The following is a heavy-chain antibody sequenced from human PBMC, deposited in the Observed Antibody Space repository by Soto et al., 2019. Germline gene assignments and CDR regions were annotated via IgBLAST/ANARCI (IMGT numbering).Heavy chain of an antibody. V-gene: IGHV3-48*02. CDR1: GFTFSSYS. D-gene: IGHD3-16*01. CDR3: ARESPSRGAWWFDP. Sequence: EVQLVESGGGLVQPGGSLRLSCAASGFTFSSYSMNWVRQAPGKGLEWVSYISSSSSTIYYADSVKGRFTISRDNAMNSRYLQMNSLRDEDTAVYYCARESPSRGAWWFDPWGQGTLVTVSS. J-gene: IGHJ5*02. CDR2: ISSSSSTI.